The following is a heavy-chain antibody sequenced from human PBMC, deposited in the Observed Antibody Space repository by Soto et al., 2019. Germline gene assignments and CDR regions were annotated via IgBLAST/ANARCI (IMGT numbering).Heavy chain of an antibody. CDR2: IKKDESKK. Sequence: EVQLVESGGGLVQPGGSLRLSCEASGFTFGSYGMTWVRQAPGKGLEWVANIKKDESKKSYLDSVRGRFTISRDNAKNSLYLQMNRLRVEDTALYYGTRDVSPGSSALYLDAFDIWGQGTMVTVSS. CDR1: GFTFGSYG. CDR3: TRDVSPGSSALYLDAFDI. D-gene: IGHD3-10*01. V-gene: IGHV3-7*05. J-gene: IGHJ3*02.